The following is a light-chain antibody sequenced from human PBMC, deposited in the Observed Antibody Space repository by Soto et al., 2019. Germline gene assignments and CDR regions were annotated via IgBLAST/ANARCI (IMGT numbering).Light chain of an antibody. CDR1: SSDVGSYNL. CDR3: CSYAGCSSCAVV. CDR2: EVS. J-gene: IGLJ2*01. Sequence: QSVLTQPASVSGSPGQSITISCTGTSSDVGSYNLVSWYQQHPGKAPKLLIYEVSKRHSGVSNRFSGSKSGNTASLTISGLQAVEEADEYGCSYAGCSSCAVVFGGGTKLTVL. V-gene: IGLV2-23*02.